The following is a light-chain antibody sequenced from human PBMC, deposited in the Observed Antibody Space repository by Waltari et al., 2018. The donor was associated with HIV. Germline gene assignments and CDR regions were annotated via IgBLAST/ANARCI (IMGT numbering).Light chain of an antibody. CDR3: QESYSSPYT. CDR1: QNINNY. CDR2: ATS. J-gene: IGKJ2*01. V-gene: IGKV1-39*01. Sequence: DIQMTQSPSSLSASVGDRVTITCRTSQNINNYLNWYHQKPGKAPKLLIYATSTLQSGVPSRFSGGGSGTDFTLIISNMQPEDFATYYCQESYSSPYTFGQGTKLEIK.